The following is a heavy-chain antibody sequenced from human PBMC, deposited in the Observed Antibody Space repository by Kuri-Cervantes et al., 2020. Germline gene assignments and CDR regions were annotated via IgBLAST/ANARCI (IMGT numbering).Heavy chain of an antibody. CDR2: INPNSGGT. CDR1: GYTFTVYY. D-gene: IGHD6-13*01. V-gene: IGHV1-2*04. CDR3: ARGVAAAGTRPRGFDP. J-gene: IGHJ5*02. Sequence: ASVKVSCKASGYTFTVYYMHWVRQAPGQGLEWMGWINPNSGGTNYAQKFQGWVTMTRDTSISTAYMELSRLRSDDTAGYYCARGVAAAGTRPRGFDPWGQGTLVTVSS.